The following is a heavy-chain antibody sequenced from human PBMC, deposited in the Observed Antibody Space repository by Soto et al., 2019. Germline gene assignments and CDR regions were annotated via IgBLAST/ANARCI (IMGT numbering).Heavy chain of an antibody. CDR1: GGTFSSYA. Sequence: VKVSCKASGGTFSSYAISWVRQAPGQGLEWMGGIIPIFGTANYAQKFQGRVTITADESTSTAYMELSSLRSEDTAVYYCARAWFGELSGYYYYGMDVWGQGTTVTVSS. CDR3: ARAWFGELSGYYYYGMDV. V-gene: IGHV1-69*13. J-gene: IGHJ6*02. CDR2: IIPIFGTA. D-gene: IGHD3-10*01.